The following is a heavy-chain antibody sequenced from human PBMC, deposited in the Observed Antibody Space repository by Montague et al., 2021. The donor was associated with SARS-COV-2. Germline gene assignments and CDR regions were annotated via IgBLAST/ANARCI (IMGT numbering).Heavy chain of an antibody. D-gene: IGHD3-10*01. Sequence: SETLSLTCTVSGGSISSNYWNWIRQPPGRGLEWIGYIYYSGSTNYNPSLESRVTILADTSKNHFSLKLRSVTAADTAVYYCAREISGPDYFDYWGQGTLVTVSS. CDR3: AREISGPDYFDY. J-gene: IGHJ4*02. CDR1: GGSISSNY. V-gene: IGHV4-59*01. CDR2: IYYSGST.